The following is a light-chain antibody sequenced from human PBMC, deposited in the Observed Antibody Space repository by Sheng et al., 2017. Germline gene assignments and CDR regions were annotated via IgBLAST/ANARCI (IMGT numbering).Light chain of an antibody. V-gene: IGKV4-1*01. CDR1: QSILYSLNSKNY. CDR3: HQYYTALLT. CDR2: WAS. J-gene: IGKJ4*01. Sequence: DIVMTQSPDSLAVSLGERATINCKSSQSILYSLNSKNYLAWYQQKPRHPPKLLIYWASTRESGVPDRFTGSGSGTNFTLTISSLQAEDVADYYCHQYYTALLTFGGGTRVEIK.